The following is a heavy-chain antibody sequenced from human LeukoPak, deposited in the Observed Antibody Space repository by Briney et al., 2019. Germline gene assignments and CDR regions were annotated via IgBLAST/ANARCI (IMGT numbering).Heavy chain of an antibody. CDR2: IWFDGSNK. D-gene: IGHD1-1*01. J-gene: IGHJ4*02. Sequence: GGSLRLSCAASGFIFSNDAMHWVRQAPGKGLEWVAFIWFDGSNKHYADSVKGRFTISRDNSEDTLYLQMNSLRAEDTAVYYGVRDPSGSGFAFDSWGQGALVTVSS. CDR3: VRDPSGSGFAFDS. V-gene: IGHV3-33*01. CDR1: GFIFSNDA.